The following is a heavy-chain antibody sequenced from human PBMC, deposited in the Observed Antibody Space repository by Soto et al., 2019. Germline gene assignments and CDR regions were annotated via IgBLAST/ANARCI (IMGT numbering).Heavy chain of an antibody. V-gene: IGHV1-69*13. CDR2: IVPIVDTS. J-gene: IGHJ4*02. CDR1: GGTFSSYA. CDR3: ARHLIKDRDCYFDY. Sequence: VASVKVSCKTSGGTFSSYAISWVRQAPGQGLEWMGGIVPIVDTSTYAQKFQGRVTITADESTSTVYMELSSLRSEDTAVYYCARHLIKDRDCYFDYWGQVRLVPVSP. D-gene: IGHD2-15*01.